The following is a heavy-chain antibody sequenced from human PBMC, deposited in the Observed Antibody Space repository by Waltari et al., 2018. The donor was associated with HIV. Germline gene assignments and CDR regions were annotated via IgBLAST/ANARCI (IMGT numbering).Heavy chain of an antibody. V-gene: IGHV4-34*01. D-gene: IGHD5-18*01. CDR3: ASSPLRLLYYFDY. CDR2: INHSGST. J-gene: IGHJ4*02. CDR1: GGSFSGYY. Sequence: QVQLQQWGAGLLKPSETLSLTCAVYGGSFSGYYWSWIRQPPGKGLEWIGEINHSGSTNYNPSLKSRVTISVDTSKNQFSLKLSSVTAADTAVYYCASSPLRLLYYFDYWGQGTLVTVSS.